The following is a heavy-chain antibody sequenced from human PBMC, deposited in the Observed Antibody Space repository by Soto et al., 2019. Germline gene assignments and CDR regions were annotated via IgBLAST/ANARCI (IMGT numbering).Heavy chain of an antibody. CDR2: IIPILGIA. CDR1: GGTFSSYT. J-gene: IGHJ6*02. V-gene: IGHV1-69*02. Sequence: QVQLVQSGAEVKKPGSSVKVSCKASGGTFSSYTISWVRQAPGQGLEWMGRIIPILGIANYAQKFQGRVTITADKSTSTAYMELSSLRSEDAAVYYCARSYGSGSYRMDVWGQGTTVTVSS. D-gene: IGHD3-10*01. CDR3: ARSYGSGSYRMDV.